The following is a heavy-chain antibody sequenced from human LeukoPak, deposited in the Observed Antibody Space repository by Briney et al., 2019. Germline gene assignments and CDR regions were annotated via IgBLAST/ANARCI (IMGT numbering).Heavy chain of an antibody. CDR3: ARGSGDYYYYYMDV. V-gene: IGHV4-34*01. CDR2: INHSGST. Sequence: SETLSLTCTVSGGSISSYYWSWIRQPPGKGLEWIGEINHSGSTNYNPSLKSRVTISVDTSKNQFSLKLSSVTAADTAVYYCARGSGDYYYYYMDVWGKGTTVTVSS. D-gene: IGHD4-17*01. CDR1: GGSISSYY. J-gene: IGHJ6*03.